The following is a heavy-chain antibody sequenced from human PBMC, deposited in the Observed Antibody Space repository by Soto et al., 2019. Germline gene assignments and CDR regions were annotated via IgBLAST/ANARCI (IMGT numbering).Heavy chain of an antibody. Sequence: PSETLSLTCTVSGGSIGSYYWSWIRQPPGKGLEWIGYIYYSGSTNYNPSLKSRVTISVDTSKNQFSLKLSSVTAADTAVYYCAGGDYDRNAGGYYYYGMDVWGQGTTVTVSS. D-gene: IGHD3-22*01. J-gene: IGHJ6*02. V-gene: IGHV4-59*01. CDR2: IYYSGST. CDR1: GGSIGSYY. CDR3: AGGDYDRNAGGYYYYGMDV.